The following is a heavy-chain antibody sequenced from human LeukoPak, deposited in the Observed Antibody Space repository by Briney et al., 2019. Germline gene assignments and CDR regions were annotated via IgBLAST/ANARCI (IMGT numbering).Heavy chain of an antibody. V-gene: IGHV3-11*01. J-gene: IGHJ4*02. CDR1: GFTFSDFY. Sequence: PGGSLRFSCAASGFTFSDFYMSWIRQAPGKGLEWVSYIGGSGRTIYYADSVKGRFTISRDNAKNSLYLQMNSLRAEDTAVYYCARRLYYDNGGYTYWGQGTLVTVSS. D-gene: IGHD3-22*01. CDR3: ARRLYYDNGGYTY. CDR2: IGGSGRTI.